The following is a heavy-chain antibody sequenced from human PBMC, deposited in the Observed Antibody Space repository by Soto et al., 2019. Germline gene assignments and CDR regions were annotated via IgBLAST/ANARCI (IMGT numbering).Heavy chain of an antibody. Sequence: ETLSLTCTVSGGSISSSSYYWGWIRQPPGKGLEWIGSIYYSGSTYYNPSLKSRVTISVDTSKNQFSLKLSSVTAADTAVYYCAVWSGYFYYFDYWGQGTLVTVSS. CDR2: IYYSGST. D-gene: IGHD3-3*01. J-gene: IGHJ4*02. V-gene: IGHV4-39*01. CDR3: AVWSGYFYYFDY. CDR1: GGSISSSSYY.